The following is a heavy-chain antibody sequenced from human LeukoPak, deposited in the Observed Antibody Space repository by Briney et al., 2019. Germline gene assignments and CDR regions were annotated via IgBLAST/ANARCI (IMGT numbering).Heavy chain of an antibody. D-gene: IGHD6-13*01. CDR1: GYSISSGYY. J-gene: IGHJ4*02. CDR2: IYHSGST. Sequence: PSETLSLTCTVSGYSISSGYYWGWIRQPPGKGLEWIGSIYHSGSTYYNPSLKSRVTISVDTSKNQFSLKLSSVTAADTAVYYCARDPGGGIAMALYYFDYWGQGTLVTVSS. V-gene: IGHV4-38-2*02. CDR3: ARDPGGGIAMALYYFDY.